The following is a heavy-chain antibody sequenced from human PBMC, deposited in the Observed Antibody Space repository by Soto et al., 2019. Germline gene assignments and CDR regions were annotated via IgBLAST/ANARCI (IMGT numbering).Heavy chain of an antibody. V-gene: IGHV4-61*01. J-gene: IGHJ4*02. D-gene: IGHD4-17*01. CDR1: GSSVSNKTYY. CDR2: VYYNGTT. CDR3: ARTTAVPNTGGSRYFFDY. Sequence: SETLSLTCSVSGSSVSNKTYYWSWIRQPPGKRLEWIGYVYYNGTTNYNPSLKSRGTLSVDLSNNQFSLRLSSVTTADTALYYCARTTAVPNTGGSRYFFDYWGQGTLVTGS.